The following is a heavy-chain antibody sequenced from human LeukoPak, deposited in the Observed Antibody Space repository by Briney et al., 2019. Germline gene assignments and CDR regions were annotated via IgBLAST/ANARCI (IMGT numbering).Heavy chain of an antibody. Sequence: SETLSLTCTVSGGTISTNYWSWIRQPPGKGLEWIGQISFSGSTNYNPSLKSRVTISVDTSKNQFSLRLSSVTAADTAVYYCASSGHCSGGSCRNLDNWGQGTLVTVSS. V-gene: IGHV4-59*01. J-gene: IGHJ4*02. CDR1: GGTISTNY. CDR2: ISFSGST. D-gene: IGHD2-15*01. CDR3: ASSGHCSGGSCRNLDN.